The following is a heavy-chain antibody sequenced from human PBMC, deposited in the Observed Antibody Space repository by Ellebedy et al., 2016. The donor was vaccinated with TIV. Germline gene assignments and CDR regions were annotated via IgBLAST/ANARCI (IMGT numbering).Heavy chain of an antibody. CDR1: GFTFSNYA. CDR3: ARDNGSSPDY. D-gene: IGHD2-8*01. CDR2: IGGGGATT. J-gene: IGHJ4*02. Sequence: ESLKISCAASGFTFSNYAMSWVRQAPGKGLEWVSTIGGGGATTYYADSVKGRFAISRDNSKSSLYLQMNSLRVEDTALYYCARDNGSSPDYWGQGTLVTVSS. V-gene: IGHV3-23*01.